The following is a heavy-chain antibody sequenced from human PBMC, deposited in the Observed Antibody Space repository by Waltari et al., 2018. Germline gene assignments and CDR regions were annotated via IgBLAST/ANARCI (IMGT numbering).Heavy chain of an antibody. Sequence: EVQLVESGGGLVQPGGSLRLSCAAPGFMLSSYEMNWFRQAPGKGLEWISEIIRNGDTMYYADAVRGRFTISRDNARNSLFLQMNSLRAEDTAVYYCAGWVTYTSDWHGSLAPWGQGTLVTVSS. V-gene: IGHV3-48*03. D-gene: IGHD6-19*01. CDR1: GFMLSSYE. CDR3: AGWVTYTSDWHGSLAP. J-gene: IGHJ5*02. CDR2: IIRNGDTM.